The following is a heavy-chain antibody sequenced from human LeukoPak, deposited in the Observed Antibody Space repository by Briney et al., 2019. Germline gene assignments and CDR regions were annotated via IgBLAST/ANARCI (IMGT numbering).Heavy chain of an antibody. J-gene: IGHJ4*02. Sequence: GGSLRLSCVASGFPFSSHAMCWVRQAPGKGLEWVSSIDISGGATWYADSVRGRFTISRDNSKNTLYLQMNSLRAEDTAVYYCTKSDHFDYWGQGTLVTVSS. CDR2: IDISGGAT. CDR1: GFPFSSHA. D-gene: IGHD2-21*02. CDR3: TKSDHFDY. V-gene: IGHV3-23*05.